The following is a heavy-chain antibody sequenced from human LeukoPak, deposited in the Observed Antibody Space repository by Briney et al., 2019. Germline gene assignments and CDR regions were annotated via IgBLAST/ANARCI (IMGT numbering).Heavy chain of an antibody. Sequence: KTSETLSLTCTVSGGSISSYYWSWIRQPPGKGLEWIGYIYYSGSTNYNPSLKSRVTISVDTSKNQFSLKLSSVTAADTAVYYYAREGEMATSAFDYWGQGTLVTVSS. CDR1: GGSISSYY. V-gene: IGHV4-59*01. J-gene: IGHJ4*02. CDR3: AREGEMATSAFDY. D-gene: IGHD5-24*01. CDR2: IYYSGST.